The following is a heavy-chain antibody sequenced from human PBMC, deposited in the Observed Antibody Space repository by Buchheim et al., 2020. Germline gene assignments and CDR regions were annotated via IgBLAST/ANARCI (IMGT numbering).Heavy chain of an antibody. CDR3: AREGATDAFDI. Sequence: QVQLVESGGGVVQPGRSLRLSCAASGFTFSSYAMHWVRQAPGKGLEWVAVISYDGSNKYYADSVKGRFTISRDNSKNTLYLQMDSLRAEDTAVYYCAREGATDAFDIWGQGT. V-gene: IGHV3-30*04. CDR2: ISYDGSNK. J-gene: IGHJ3*02. CDR1: GFTFSSYA.